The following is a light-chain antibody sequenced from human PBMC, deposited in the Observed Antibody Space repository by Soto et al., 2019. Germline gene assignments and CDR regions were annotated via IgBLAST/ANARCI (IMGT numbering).Light chain of an antibody. CDR3: QQYNNWPPT. J-gene: IGKJ5*01. CDR1: QSVSSN. CDR2: GAS. V-gene: IGKV3D-15*01. Sequence: EIVMTQSPATLSVSPGERATLSCRASQSVSSNLAWYQQKPGQARRLLIYGASTRATGIPAMFSGSGSGTEFTLTISSLQSEDFAVYYCQQYNNWPPTFGQGTRLETK.